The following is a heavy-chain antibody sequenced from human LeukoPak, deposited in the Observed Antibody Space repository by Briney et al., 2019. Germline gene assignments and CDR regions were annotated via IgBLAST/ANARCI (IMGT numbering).Heavy chain of an antibody. CDR1: GFAFSSYA. V-gene: IGHV3-23*01. CDR3: AKGGSDY. J-gene: IGHJ4*02. Sequence: GSLRLSCSASGFAFSSYANSWVRQAPGKGLEWVSAISGSGGSTYYADSVKGRFTISRDNSKNTLYLHMNSLRAEDTATYYCAKGGSDYWGQGTLVTVSS. D-gene: IGHD3-16*01. CDR2: ISGSGGST.